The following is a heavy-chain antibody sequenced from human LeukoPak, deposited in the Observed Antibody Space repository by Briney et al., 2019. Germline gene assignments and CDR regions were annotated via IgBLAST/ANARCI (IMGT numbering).Heavy chain of an antibody. Sequence: TGGSLRLSCAVSGFTFSTYWMSWVRQAPGKGLEWVGNIKEDGSEKYYVDSMKGRSTISRDNAKNSLYLQMNSLRVEDTAVYYCARDSFETDIDYWGQGTLVTVSS. CDR1: GFTFSTYW. CDR2: IKEDGSEK. J-gene: IGHJ4*02. CDR3: ARDSFETDIDY. D-gene: IGHD1-14*01. V-gene: IGHV3-7*01.